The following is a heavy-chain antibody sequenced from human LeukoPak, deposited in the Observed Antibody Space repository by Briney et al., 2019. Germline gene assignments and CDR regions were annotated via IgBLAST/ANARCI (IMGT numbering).Heavy chain of an antibody. CDR1: GFTFSHYW. Sequence: GGSLRLSCEASGFTFSHYWMHWVRQTPGKGLGWDSRTNTDGSSTSYVDSVKGRFTISRDNANNTMSLQIESLRAEDTAMYDCVPTGFSGQDWGQGTVVTVS. V-gene: IGHV3-74*01. J-gene: IGHJ4*02. CDR2: TNTDGSST. CDR3: VPTGFSGQD. D-gene: IGHD1-1*01.